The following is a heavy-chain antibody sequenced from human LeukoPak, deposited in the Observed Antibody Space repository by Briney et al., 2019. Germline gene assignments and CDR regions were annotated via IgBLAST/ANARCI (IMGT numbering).Heavy chain of an antibody. CDR3: AKPISLGDYGFDC. CDR2: ISYDGANK. J-gene: IGHJ4*02. CDR1: GFTFITYG. Sequence: GGSLRLSCAASGFTFITYGMHWVRQAPGKGLEWVAVISYDGANKYFADSVKGRFTISRDNSKNTLYLQMNSLRAEDTAVYYCAKPISLGDYGFDCWGQGTLVTVSS. D-gene: IGHD4-17*01. V-gene: IGHV3-30*18.